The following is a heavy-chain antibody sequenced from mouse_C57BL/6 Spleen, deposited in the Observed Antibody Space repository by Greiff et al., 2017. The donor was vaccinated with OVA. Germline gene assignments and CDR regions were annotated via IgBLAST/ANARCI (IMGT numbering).Heavy chain of an antibody. V-gene: IGHV5-6*01. J-gene: IGHJ4*01. D-gene: IGHD1-1*01. CDR3: ARVATKGNAMDY. Sequence: VQLQQSGGDLVKPGGSLKLSCAASGFTFSSYGMSWVRQTPDKRLEWVATISSGGSYTYYPDSVKGRFTISRDNAKNTLYLQMSSLKSEDTAMYYCARVATKGNAMDYWGQGTSVTVSS. CDR2: ISSGGSYT. CDR1: GFTFSSYG.